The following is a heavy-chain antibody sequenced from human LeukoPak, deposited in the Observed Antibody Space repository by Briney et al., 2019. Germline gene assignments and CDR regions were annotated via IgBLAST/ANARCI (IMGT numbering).Heavy chain of an antibody. D-gene: IGHD3-22*01. Sequence: SETLSLACTVSGGSIRSYYWSWIRQPPGEGLEWIGYIYYSGSTNYNPSLKSRVTISVDTSKNQFSLKLSSVTAADTAVYYCARGDYYDSSGPNFDYWGQGTLVTVSS. V-gene: IGHV4-59*01. CDR3: ARGDYYDSSGPNFDY. CDR2: IYYSGST. CDR1: GGSIRSYY. J-gene: IGHJ4*02.